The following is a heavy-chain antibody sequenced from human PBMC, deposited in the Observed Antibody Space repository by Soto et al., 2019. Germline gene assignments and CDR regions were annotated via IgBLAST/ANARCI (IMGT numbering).Heavy chain of an antibody. D-gene: IGHD2-2*01. CDR1: GFTFSAYA. Sequence: GGSLRLSCAASGFTFSAYAMTWVRQAPGKGLEWVSPIGGSGGSTYYADSVKGRFTISRDNSKNTLYLQMNSLRAEDTAVYYCAKKVPADSMDVWGQGTTVTVSS. CDR3: AKKVPADSMDV. CDR2: IGGSGGST. J-gene: IGHJ6*02. V-gene: IGHV3-23*01.